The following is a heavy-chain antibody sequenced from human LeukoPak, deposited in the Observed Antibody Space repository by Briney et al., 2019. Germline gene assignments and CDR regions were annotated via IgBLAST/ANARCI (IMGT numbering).Heavy chain of an antibody. CDR3: ARDYLVGAPLDY. CDR1: GVSVTNYY. CDR2: MYISGST. J-gene: IGHJ4*02. V-gene: IGHV4-4*07. D-gene: IGHD1-26*01. Sequence: SSETLTLTCTVSGVSVTNYYWAWIRQPAGKGLEWIGRMYISGSTNYNPSLKSRVTISIDKTKNQFSLRLNSVTAADTAVYFCARDYLVGAPLDYWGQGTLVTVSP.